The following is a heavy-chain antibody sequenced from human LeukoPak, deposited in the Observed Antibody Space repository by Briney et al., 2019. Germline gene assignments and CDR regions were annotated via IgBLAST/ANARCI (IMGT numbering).Heavy chain of an antibody. D-gene: IGHD6-6*01. Sequence: PGGSLRLSCAVSGITLSNYGMSWVRQAPGKGLEWVANIKQDGSEKHYVDSVKGRFTISRDNAKKSLFLHMNSLRVEDTAVYYCARGSEYTSSTNYYFDYWGQGTLVTVSS. CDR2: IKQDGSEK. V-gene: IGHV3-7*01. CDR1: GITLSNYG. CDR3: ARGSEYTSSTNYYFDY. J-gene: IGHJ4*02.